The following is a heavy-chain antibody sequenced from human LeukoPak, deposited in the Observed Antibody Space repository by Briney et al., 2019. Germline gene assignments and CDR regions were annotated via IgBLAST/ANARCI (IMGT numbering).Heavy chain of an antibody. V-gene: IGHV1-2*02. CDR1: GYTFTGYY. Sequence: ASVKVSCKASGYTFTGYYMHWVRQAPGQGLEWMGWINPNSGGTNYAQKFQGRVTMTRDTSISTAYMELSRLRSDDTAVNYGARRGSSRWSFDYWGQGTLVTVSS. CDR3: ARRGSSRWSFDY. J-gene: IGHJ4*02. D-gene: IGHD6-13*01. CDR2: INPNSGGT.